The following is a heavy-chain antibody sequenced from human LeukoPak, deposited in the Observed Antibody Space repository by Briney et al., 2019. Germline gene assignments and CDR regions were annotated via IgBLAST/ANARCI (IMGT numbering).Heavy chain of an antibody. CDR2: IYSGGST. Sequence: GGSLRLSRAASGFTVSSNYMSWVRQAPGKGLEWVSVIYSGGSTYYADSVKGRFTISRDNSKNTLYLQMNSLRAEDTAVYYCARVAAAGPADYWGQGTLVTVSS. D-gene: IGHD6-13*01. V-gene: IGHV3-66*01. J-gene: IGHJ4*02. CDR3: ARVAAAGPADY. CDR1: GFTVSSNY.